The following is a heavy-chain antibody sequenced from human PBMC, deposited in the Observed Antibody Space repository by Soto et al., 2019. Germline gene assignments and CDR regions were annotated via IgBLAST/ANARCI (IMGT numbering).Heavy chain of an antibody. D-gene: IGHD3-3*01. V-gene: IGHV1-8*01. CDR1: GYTFTSYD. CDR3: ARGLVYYDFWSGYNRGWFDP. CDR2: MNPNSGNT. J-gene: IGHJ5*02. Sequence: QVQLVQSGAEVKKPGASVKVSCKASGYTFTSYDINWVRQATGQGLEWMGWMNPNSGNTGYAQKFQGRVNMTRNTSISTAYMELSSLRSEDTAVYYCARGLVYYDFWSGYNRGWFDPWGQGTLVTVSS.